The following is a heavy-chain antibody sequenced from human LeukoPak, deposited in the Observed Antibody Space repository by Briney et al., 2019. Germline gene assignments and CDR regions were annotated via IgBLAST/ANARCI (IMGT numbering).Heavy chain of an antibody. CDR1: GFTFSSYA. D-gene: IGHD2-8*01. CDR3: AKDRSCTNDICHGDFDY. CDR2: ISGSGGST. Sequence: GGSLRLSCAASGFTFSSYAVSWVRQGPGKGPEWVSSISGSGGSTYSADSVKGRFTISRDNSKNTLYLQMNSLRAEDTALYYCAKDRSCTNDICHGDFDYWGQGTLVTVSS. V-gene: IGHV3-23*01. J-gene: IGHJ4*02.